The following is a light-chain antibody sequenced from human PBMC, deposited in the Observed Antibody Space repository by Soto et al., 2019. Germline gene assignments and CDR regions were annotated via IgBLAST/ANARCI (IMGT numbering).Light chain of an antibody. V-gene: IGKV3-15*01. CDR1: QSVSSK. J-gene: IGKJ2*01. CDR2: GAS. CDR3: QQYSNWPYT. Sequence: EIVMTQSPATLALSPGERVTLSCRASQSVSSKLAWYHQKPGQAPRLLIYGASIRATDIPARFSGSWSGTEFTLTISRLQSEDFAIFYCQQYSNWPYTFGQGTKLEIK.